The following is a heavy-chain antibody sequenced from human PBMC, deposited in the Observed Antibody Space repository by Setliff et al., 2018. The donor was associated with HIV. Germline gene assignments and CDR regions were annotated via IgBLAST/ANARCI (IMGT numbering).Heavy chain of an antibody. Sequence: ASVKVSCKLSGYTLTELSMHWVRQAPGKGLEWIGGFDPEDGKTAYAQKLQGRVTMTEDTSTDTAYMELSSLKSEDTAVYYCATTGVGVTRYYYYYMDVRGKGTTVTVSS. CDR3: ATTGVGVTRYYYYYMDV. D-gene: IGHD1-26*01. CDR2: FDPEDGKT. V-gene: IGHV1-24*01. CDR1: GYTLTELS. J-gene: IGHJ6*03.